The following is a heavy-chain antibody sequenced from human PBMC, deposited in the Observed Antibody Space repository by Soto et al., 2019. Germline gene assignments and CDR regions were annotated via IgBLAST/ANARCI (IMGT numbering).Heavy chain of an antibody. CDR1: GFTFGSYA. Sequence: PGGSLRLSCAASGFTFGSYAMSWVRLAPGKGLEWVSVAGPSGSSTFYADSVRGRFTISRDNVENTLYLQMNSLRVADTALYFCARTYYYDSTGYYRTFDYWGQGPLVTVSS. V-gene: IGHV3-23*01. J-gene: IGHJ4*02. D-gene: IGHD3-22*01. CDR3: ARTYYYDSTGYYRTFDY. CDR2: AGPSGSST.